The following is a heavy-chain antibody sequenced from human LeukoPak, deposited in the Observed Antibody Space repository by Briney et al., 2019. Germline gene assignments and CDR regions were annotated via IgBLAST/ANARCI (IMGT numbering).Heavy chain of an antibody. V-gene: IGHV4-39*07. D-gene: IGHD3-10*01. CDR2: IYYSGST. CDR1: GGSFSSSSYY. CDR3: ARVPTITFFDY. Sequence: SETPSLTCAVYGGSFSSSSYYWGWIRQPPGKGLEWIGTIYYSGSTYYNPSLKSPVTISVDTSKNQFSLKLSSVTAADTAVYYCARVPTITFFDYWGQGTLVTVSS. J-gene: IGHJ4*02.